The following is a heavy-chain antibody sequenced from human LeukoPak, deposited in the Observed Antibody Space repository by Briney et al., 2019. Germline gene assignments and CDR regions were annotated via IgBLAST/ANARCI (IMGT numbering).Heavy chain of an antibody. Sequence: GGSLRLSCAASGFTFDDYAMHWVRQAPGKGLEWVSGISWNSGSIGYADSVKGRFTISRDNAKNSLYLQMSRLRSDDTAVYYCARVNLIFGVVRTNWFDPWGQGTLVTVSS. J-gene: IGHJ5*02. V-gene: IGHV3-9*01. CDR2: ISWNSGSI. CDR1: GFTFDDYA. CDR3: ARVNLIFGVVRTNWFDP. D-gene: IGHD3-3*01.